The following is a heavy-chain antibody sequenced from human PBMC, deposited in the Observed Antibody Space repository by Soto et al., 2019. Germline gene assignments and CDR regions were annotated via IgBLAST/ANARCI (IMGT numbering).Heavy chain of an antibody. CDR2: IDPSDSYT. J-gene: IGHJ5*02. D-gene: IGHD2-2*01. CDR3: ARLDVVVPAALSLPYNWFDP. Sequence: GESLKISCKGSGYSFTSYWISWVRQMPWKGLEWMGRIDPSDSYTNSSPSFQGHVTISADKSISTAYLQWSSLKASDTAMYYCARLDVVVPAALSLPYNWFDPWGQGTLVTVSS. V-gene: IGHV5-10-1*01. CDR1: GYSFTSYW.